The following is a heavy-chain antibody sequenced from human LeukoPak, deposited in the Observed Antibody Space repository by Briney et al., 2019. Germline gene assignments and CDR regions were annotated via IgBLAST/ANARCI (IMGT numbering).Heavy chain of an antibody. J-gene: IGHJ6*03. CDR2: ISPSGGST. CDR1: GYTFTSNY. D-gene: IGHD3-22*01. V-gene: IGHV1-46*01. Sequence: ASVKVSCKAFGYTFTSNYMHWVRQAPGQGPEWMGVISPSGGSTTYAQKFQGRVTLTRDMSTSTDYLELSSLRSEDTAVYYCARRAMIPPAYYYMDVWGKGTTVTVSS. CDR3: ARRAMIPPAYYYMDV.